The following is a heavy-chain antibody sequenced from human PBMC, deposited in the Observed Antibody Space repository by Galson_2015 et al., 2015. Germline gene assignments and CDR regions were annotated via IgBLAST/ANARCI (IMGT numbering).Heavy chain of an antibody. D-gene: IGHD4-11*01. CDR3: ARWTSNVPYFFDY. Sequence: QSGAEVKKPGESLKISCKASGYSFTSYWIGWGRQMPGKGLEWMGIIYPGDSDTGYSPAFQGQVTISADKSISTAYLQWSSLKASDTAVYYCARWTSNVPYFFDYWGQGTLVTVSS. CDR1: GYSFTSYW. CDR2: IYPGDSDT. V-gene: IGHV5-51*01. J-gene: IGHJ4*02.